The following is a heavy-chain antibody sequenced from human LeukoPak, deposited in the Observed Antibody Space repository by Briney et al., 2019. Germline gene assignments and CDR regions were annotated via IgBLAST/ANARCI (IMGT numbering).Heavy chain of an antibody. CDR2: ISSSSSYI. CDR1: GFTFSSYS. J-gene: IGHJ4*02. Sequence: PGGSLRLSCAASGFTFSSYSMNWVRQAPGKGLEWVSSISSSSSYIYYADSVKGRFTISRDNAKNSLYLQMNSLRAEGTAVYYCARDRGGKIAARVDYWGQGTLVTVSS. CDR3: ARDRGGKIAARVDY. V-gene: IGHV3-21*01. D-gene: IGHD6-6*01.